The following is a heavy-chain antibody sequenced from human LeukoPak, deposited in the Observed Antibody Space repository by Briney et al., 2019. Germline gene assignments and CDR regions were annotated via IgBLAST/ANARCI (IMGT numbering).Heavy chain of an antibody. D-gene: IGHD6-19*01. V-gene: IGHV3-64D*06. CDR3: VKVVDSSGWTLYFQH. CDR1: GFTFSSYA. Sequence: GGSLRLSCVASGFTFSSYAMHWVRQAPGKGLEYVSAISSNGGSTYYADSVKGRFTISRDNSKNTLYLQMSSLRAEDTAVYYCVKVVDSSGWTLYFQHWGQGTLVTVSS. J-gene: IGHJ1*01. CDR2: ISSNGGST.